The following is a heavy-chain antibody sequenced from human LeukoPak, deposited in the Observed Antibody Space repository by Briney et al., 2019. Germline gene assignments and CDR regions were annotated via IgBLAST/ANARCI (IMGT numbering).Heavy chain of an antibody. CDR2: IYWNNDN. V-gene: IGHV2-5*01. Sequence: SGPTLVNPTQTLTLTCSFSGFSLTTSGVGVGWILQSPGKALEWLALIYWNNDNRYSPSLKTRLTITKDTSKNQVVLTMTEMDPVDTATYYCAHYGDYRFMYYFDYWGQGTLVTVSS. CDR3: AHYGDYRFMYYFDY. CDR1: GFSLTTSGVG. D-gene: IGHD4-17*01. J-gene: IGHJ4*02.